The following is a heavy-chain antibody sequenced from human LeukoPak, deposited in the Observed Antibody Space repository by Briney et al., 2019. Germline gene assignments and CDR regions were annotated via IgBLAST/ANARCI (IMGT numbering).Heavy chain of an antibody. Sequence: SETLSLTCTVSGGSITSSFYWSWIRQSPGKGLEWIGYIYNSGGTKYNPSLKSRLTISVDTSKNQFSLNLSSVTAADTAVYYCARVALVSGPSYGSESEAADYWGQGTLVTVSS. D-gene: IGHD3-10*01. V-gene: IGHV4-59*01. CDR1: GGSITSSFY. CDR2: IYNSGGT. J-gene: IGHJ4*02. CDR3: ARVALVSGPSYGSESEAADY.